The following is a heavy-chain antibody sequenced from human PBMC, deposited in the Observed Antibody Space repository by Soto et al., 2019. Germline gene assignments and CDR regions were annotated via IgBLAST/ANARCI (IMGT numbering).Heavy chain of an antibody. D-gene: IGHD3-3*02. CDR3: ARDDAFDNENGFDM. CDR2: IVSDGSAI. J-gene: IGHJ3*02. CDR1: GFPFSFYG. V-gene: IGHV3-33*01. Sequence: XGSLRLSCAVSGFPFSFYGFHWVRQSPGKGLEWLGVIVSDGSAIYHADSLEGRFFISRDNSKDILYLQMNSLRVEDTAVYYCARDDAFDNENGFDMWGQGTMVTVSS.